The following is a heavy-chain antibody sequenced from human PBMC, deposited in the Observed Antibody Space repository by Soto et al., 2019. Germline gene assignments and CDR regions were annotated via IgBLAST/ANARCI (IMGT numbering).Heavy chain of an antibody. Sequence: QITLKESGPTLVKPTQTLTLTCIFSGFSLSTTGAGVGWIRQPPGKALEWLGIIYWDDDKRYSPSVKSRLTINKDTAQTQVVLTMTNMDPVDTATYYCADRRHPYYDSSGFCGFDVWGQGTMVTVAS. CDR3: ADRRHPYYDSSGFCGFDV. CDR1: GFSLSTTGAG. V-gene: IGHV2-5*02. J-gene: IGHJ3*01. CDR2: IYWDDDK. D-gene: IGHD3-22*01.